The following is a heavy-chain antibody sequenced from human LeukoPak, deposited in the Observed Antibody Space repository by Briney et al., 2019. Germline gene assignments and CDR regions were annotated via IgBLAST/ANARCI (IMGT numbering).Heavy chain of an antibody. CDR3: AKGSCSSTSCNSWAYFQH. Sequence: PGGSLRLSCAASGFTFSSYGMHWVRQAPGKGLEWVAFIRYDGSNKYYADSVKGRFTISRDNSKNTLYLQMNSLRAEDTAVYYCAKGSCSSTSCNSWAYFQHWGQGTLVTVSS. D-gene: IGHD2-2*01. CDR1: GFTFSSYG. J-gene: IGHJ1*01. V-gene: IGHV3-30*02. CDR2: IRYDGSNK.